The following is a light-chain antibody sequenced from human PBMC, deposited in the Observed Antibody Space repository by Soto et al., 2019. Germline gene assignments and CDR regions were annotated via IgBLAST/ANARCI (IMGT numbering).Light chain of an antibody. CDR3: QTWDTGIRVV. CDR1: SGHSSYA. J-gene: IGLJ2*01. CDR2: LNSDGGN. Sequence: QSVLTQSPSASASLGASVKLTCTLSSGHSSYAIAWHQQQPEKGPRYLMKLNSDGGNNKGDGIPDRFSGSSSGAERYLTISSLQSEDEADYYCQTWDTGIRVVFGGGTKLTVL. V-gene: IGLV4-69*01.